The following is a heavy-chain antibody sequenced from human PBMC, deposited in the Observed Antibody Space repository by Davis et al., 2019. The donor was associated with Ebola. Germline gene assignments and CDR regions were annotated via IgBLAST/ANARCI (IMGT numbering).Heavy chain of an antibody. CDR3: ARGVLEWLSIPVKYYYYGMDV. J-gene: IGHJ6*02. Sequence: SVKVSCKASGYTFTGYYMHWVRQAPGQGLEWMGGIIPIFGTANYAQKFQGRVTITADESTSTAYMELSSLRSEDTAVYYCARGVLEWLSIPVKYYYYGMDVWGQGTTVTVSS. V-gene: IGHV1-69*13. CDR1: GYTFTGYY. CDR2: IIPIFGTA. D-gene: IGHD3-3*01.